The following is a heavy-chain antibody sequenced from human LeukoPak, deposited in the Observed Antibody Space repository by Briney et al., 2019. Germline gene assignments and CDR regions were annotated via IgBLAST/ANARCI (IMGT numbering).Heavy chain of an antibody. CDR1: GFTFSSYA. Sequence: GGSLRLSCAASGFTFSSYAMSWVRQTPGKGLEWVSAISGSGGSTYYADSVKGRFTISRDNSRSTLYLQMNSLRPEDTAIYYCAREGYYGSGSPPSLYFDYWGQGTLVTVSS. CDR2: ISGSGGST. D-gene: IGHD3-10*01. V-gene: IGHV3-23*01. J-gene: IGHJ4*02. CDR3: AREGYYGSGSPPSLYFDY.